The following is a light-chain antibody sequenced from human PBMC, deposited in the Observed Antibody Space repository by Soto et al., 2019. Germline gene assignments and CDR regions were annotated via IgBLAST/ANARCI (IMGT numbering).Light chain of an antibody. CDR1: QSISTN. CDR2: GAS. J-gene: IGKJ4*01. V-gene: IGKV3-15*01. Sequence: EIVMTQSPATLSVSPGERATLSCRASQSISTNLAWYQQKPGQAPRLLIYGASTRATGIPARFSGSVSGTEFTLTISSLQSEDFAVYSCQQYNNWPLTFGGGTQLELK. CDR3: QQYNNWPLT.